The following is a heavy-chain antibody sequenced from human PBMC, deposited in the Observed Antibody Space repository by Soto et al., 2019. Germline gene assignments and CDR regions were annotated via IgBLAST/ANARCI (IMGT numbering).Heavy chain of an antibody. CDR1: GYTFTSYG. CDR2: ISAYNGNT. CDR3: ARVGYYDFWSGNGRGAFDI. Sequence: ASVKVSCKASGYTFTSYGISWVRQAPGQGLEWMGWISAYNGNTNYAQKLQGRVTMTTDTSTSTAYMELRSLRSDDTAVYYCARVGYYDFWSGNGRGAFDIWGQGTMVTVSS. J-gene: IGHJ3*02. V-gene: IGHV1-18*01. D-gene: IGHD3-3*01.